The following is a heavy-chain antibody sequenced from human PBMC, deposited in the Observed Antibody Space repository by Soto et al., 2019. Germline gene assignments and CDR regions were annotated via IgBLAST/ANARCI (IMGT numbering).Heavy chain of an antibody. CDR1: GYTFTNYW. J-gene: IGHJ6*02. CDR2: IYPGDSDT. V-gene: IGHV5-51*01. Sequence: GDSMKISCKGSGYTFTNYWIGWVRQMPGKGLEWMGIIYPGDSDTKYNPSFQGQVTISADKSITTTYLQWSSLKASDTAIYYCAASIFYYGMDVWDQGTTVTVSS. CDR3: AASIFYYGMDV.